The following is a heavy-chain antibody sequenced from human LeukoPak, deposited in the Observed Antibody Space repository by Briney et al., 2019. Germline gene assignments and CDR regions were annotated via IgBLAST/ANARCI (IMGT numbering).Heavy chain of an antibody. V-gene: IGHV4-61*01. J-gene: IGHJ4*02. CDR3: ASDTGFEWDHNFDY. CDR1: GGSVSSGSYY. CDR2: IYYSGST. Sequence: SETLSLTCTVSGGSVSSGSYYWSWIRQPPGKGLEWIGYIYYSGSTNYNPSLKSRVTISVDTSKNQFSLKLSSVTAADTAVYYCASDTGFEWDHNFDYWGQGTLVTVSS. D-gene: IGHD1-26*01.